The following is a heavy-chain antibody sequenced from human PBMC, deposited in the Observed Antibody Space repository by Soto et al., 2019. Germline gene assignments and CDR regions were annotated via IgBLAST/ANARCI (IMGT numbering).Heavy chain of an antibody. V-gene: IGHV1-46*01. CDR2: INPSAGST. D-gene: IGHD3-22*01. J-gene: IGHJ6*02. CDR3: ARVPLYSDSSGYYYDHYYGMDV. Sequence: ASVKVSCKASGYTFTSYYIHWARQAPGQGLEWVGIINPSAGSTSYAQNFQGRVTMTRDTSTSTVYMELSSPRSEDTAVYYCARVPLYSDSSGYYYDHYYGMDVWGQGTTVTVS. CDR1: GYTFTSYY.